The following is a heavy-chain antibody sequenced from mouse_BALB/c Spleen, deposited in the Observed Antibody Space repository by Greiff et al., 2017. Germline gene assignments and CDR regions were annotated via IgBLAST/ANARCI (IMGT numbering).Heavy chain of an antibody. CDR2: ISSGGSYT. J-gene: IGHJ4*01. CDR1: GFTFSSYA. CDR3: ALYGYDAYYAMDY. D-gene: IGHD2-2*01. V-gene: IGHV5-9-4*01. Sequence: EVQVVESGGGLVKPGGSLKLSCAASGFTFSSYAMSWVRQSPEKRLEWVAEISSGGSYTYYPDTVTGRFTISRDNAKNSLYLEMSSLRSEDTAMYYCALYGYDAYYAMDYWGQGTSVTVSS.